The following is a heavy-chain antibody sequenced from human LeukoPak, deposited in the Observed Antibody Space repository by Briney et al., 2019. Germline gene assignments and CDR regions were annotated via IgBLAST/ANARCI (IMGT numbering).Heavy chain of an antibody. D-gene: IGHD6-13*01. J-gene: IGHJ4*02. CDR3: VNDKMSSWSFDY. CDR1: GFTFSSYG. V-gene: IGHV3-30*18. CDR2: ISYDGSNY. Sequence: GGSLRLSCAASGFTFSSYGMHWVRQAPGKGLGWVAVISYDGSNYYYADSVKGRFSISRDDSKNTLYLQMNSLRAEDTAVYYCVNDKMSSWSFDYWGQGTLVTVSS.